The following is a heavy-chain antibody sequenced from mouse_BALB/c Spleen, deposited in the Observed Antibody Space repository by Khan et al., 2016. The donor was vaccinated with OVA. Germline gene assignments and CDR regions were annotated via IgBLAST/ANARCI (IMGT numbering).Heavy chain of an antibody. Sequence: QVQLKESGPGLVAPSQSLSITCTVSGFSLTSYGVHWVRQPPGKGLEWLGVIWAGGSTTYNSALMSSLSISTDNSKCQVFFIMNSLQTDDTAMYYCARLEDIWGQGTTLTVSS. J-gene: IGHJ2*01. V-gene: IGHV2-9*02. CDR1: GFSLTSYG. CDR2: IWAGGST. D-gene: IGHD1-3*01. CDR3: ARLEDI.